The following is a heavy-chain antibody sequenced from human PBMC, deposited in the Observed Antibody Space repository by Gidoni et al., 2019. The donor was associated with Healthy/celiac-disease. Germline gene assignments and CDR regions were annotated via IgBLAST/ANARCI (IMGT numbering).Heavy chain of an antibody. CDR2: IIPIFGTA. Sequence: QVQLVQSGAEGKKTGSSVKVCCKASGGTLSSYANSWVRQAPGQGLKWMGGIIPIFGTANYSQKCQGRVTITADESTSTAYMDLSSLRAEDTAVYYCARSPASTFGVVILFFDYWGQGTLVTVSS. D-gene: IGHD3-3*01. CDR1: GGTLSSYA. V-gene: IGHV1-69*01. J-gene: IGHJ4*02. CDR3: ARSPASTFGVVILFFDY.